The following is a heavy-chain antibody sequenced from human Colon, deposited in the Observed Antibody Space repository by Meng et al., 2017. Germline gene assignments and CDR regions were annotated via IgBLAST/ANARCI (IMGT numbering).Heavy chain of an antibody. V-gene: IGHV4-38-2*02. J-gene: IGHJ3*02. CDR2: VYHSGST. Sequence: LRLSCTVAAYSISSDFYWNWIRQSPGKGLEWIGSVYHSGSTFYNPSLKSRVTISIDTSKNQFSLRLSSVTAADTAVYYCARDPDYPRGLFNIWGQGTMVTVSS. D-gene: IGHD3-10*01. CDR3: ARDPDYPRGLFNI. CDR1: AYSISSDFY.